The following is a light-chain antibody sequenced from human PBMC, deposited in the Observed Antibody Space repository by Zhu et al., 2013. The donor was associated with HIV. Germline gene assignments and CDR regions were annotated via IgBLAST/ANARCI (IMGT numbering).Light chain of an antibody. V-gene: IGLV8-61*01. CDR2: STH. CDR1: SGSVSTSYY. CDR3: LLYMGSSTHVV. J-gene: IGLJ2*01. Sequence: QTVVTQEPSFSVSPGGTVTLTCGLSSGSVSTSYYPSWYQQAPGQAPRTLIYSTHTRSSGVPDRFSGSILGNKAALTITGAQAEDESDYYCLLYMGSSTHVVFGGGTKLTVL.